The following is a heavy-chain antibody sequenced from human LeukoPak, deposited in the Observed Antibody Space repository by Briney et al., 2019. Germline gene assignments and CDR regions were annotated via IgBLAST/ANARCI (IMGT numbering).Heavy chain of an antibody. V-gene: IGHV1-8*01. CDR1: GYSFTTYD. CDR2: MNPNSGKT. CDR3: ARGLSPSDY. J-gene: IGHJ4*02. Sequence: ASVKVSCKASGYSFTTYDINWVRQAPGQGLERMGWMNPNSGKTNFAQKFQGRVTMTRTTSISTAYMEVSSLRSEDTAVYYCARGLSPSDYWGLGTLVTVSS.